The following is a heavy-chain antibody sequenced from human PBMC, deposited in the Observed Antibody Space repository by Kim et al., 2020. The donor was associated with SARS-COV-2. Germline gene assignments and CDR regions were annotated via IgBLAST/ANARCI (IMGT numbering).Heavy chain of an antibody. CDR1: GFTFNIYA. D-gene: IGHD3-9*01. Sequence: GGSLRLSCAASGFTFNIYAMSWVRQAPGMGLEWVSSISSSGDAAHYADSVRGRFTISRDNSKNTLSLQMNSLRADDTAVYYCAKSSMSKPIFNFDYWGQG. CDR2: ISSSGDAA. J-gene: IGHJ4*02. CDR3: AKSSMSKPIFNFDY. V-gene: IGHV3-23*01.